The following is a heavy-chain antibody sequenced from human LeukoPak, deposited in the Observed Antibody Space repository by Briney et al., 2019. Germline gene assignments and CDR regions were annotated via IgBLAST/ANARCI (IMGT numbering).Heavy chain of an antibody. CDR3: ARDWGRVGLRGFDP. CDR1: GDSMSSHY. J-gene: IGHJ5*02. D-gene: IGHD3-16*01. V-gene: IGHV4-4*07. CDR2: IHISGRS. Sequence: PSETLSLTCSVSGDSMSSHYLSWMRHPAGKGLEWIGRIHISGRSNINPSLKCRVTMSVDTSKNHLSLKLVSVTAAHTAVYYCARDWGRVGLRGFDPWGQGTMVTVSS.